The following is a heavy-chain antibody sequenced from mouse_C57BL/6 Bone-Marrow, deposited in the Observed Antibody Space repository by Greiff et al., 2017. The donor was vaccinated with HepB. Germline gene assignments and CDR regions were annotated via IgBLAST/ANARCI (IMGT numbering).Heavy chain of an antibody. CDR1: GFSLSTFGMG. Sequence: QVTLKESGPGILQPSQTLSLTCSFSGFSLSTFGMGVGWIRQPSGKGLEWLAHIWWDDAKYYNTALKSRLTISKDTSKNQGFLKIAKVDTADTATYYCARRGPWSHRGFAYWGQGTLVTVSA. V-gene: IGHV8-8*01. CDR3: ARRGPWSHRGFAY. J-gene: IGHJ3*01. CDR2: IWWDDAK. D-gene: IGHD1-1*02.